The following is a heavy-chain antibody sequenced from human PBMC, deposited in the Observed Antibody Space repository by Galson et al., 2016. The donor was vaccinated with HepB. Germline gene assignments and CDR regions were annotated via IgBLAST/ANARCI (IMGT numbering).Heavy chain of an antibody. CDR1: GFTVSSHW. J-gene: IGHJ6*02. CDR3: ARNKRSAYDFWSGHRDHHCDGMDV. V-gene: IGHV3-53*01. CDR2: IHRGGNT. Sequence: SLRLSCAASGFTVSSHWMTWVRQAPGKGLEWVSVIHRGGNTNYADSVKGRFTISRDNVKNSVYLQMNSLRDEDTALYHCARNKRSAYDFWSGHRDHHCDGMDVWGQGTTVTVSS. D-gene: IGHD3-3*01.